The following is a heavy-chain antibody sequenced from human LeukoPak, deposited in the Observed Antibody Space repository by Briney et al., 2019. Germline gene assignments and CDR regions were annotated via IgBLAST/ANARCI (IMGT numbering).Heavy chain of an antibody. V-gene: IGHV4-30-4*08. Sequence: PSETLSLTCTVSGGAISSGDYYWSWIRQPPGKGLEWIGYIYYSGSTYYNPSLKSRVTISVDTSKNQFSLKLSSVTAADTAVYYCARHSKYYDFWSGYAWYFDLWGRGTLVTVSS. J-gene: IGHJ2*01. CDR2: IYYSGST. CDR3: ARHSKYYDFWSGYAWYFDL. CDR1: GGAISSGDYY. D-gene: IGHD3-3*01.